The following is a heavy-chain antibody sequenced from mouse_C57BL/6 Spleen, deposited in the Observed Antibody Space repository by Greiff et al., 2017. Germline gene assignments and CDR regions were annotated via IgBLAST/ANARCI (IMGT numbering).Heavy chain of an antibody. CDR3: AREGDYYGSSSAMDY. J-gene: IGHJ4*01. D-gene: IGHD1-1*01. CDR2: ISYDGSN. Sequence: ESGPGLVKPSQSLSLTCSVTGYSITSGYYWNWIRQFPGNKLEWMGYISYDGSNNYNPSLKNRMSITRDTSKNQFFLKLNSVTTEDTATYYCAREGDYYGSSSAMDYWGQGTSVTVSS. V-gene: IGHV3-6*01. CDR1: GYSITSGYY.